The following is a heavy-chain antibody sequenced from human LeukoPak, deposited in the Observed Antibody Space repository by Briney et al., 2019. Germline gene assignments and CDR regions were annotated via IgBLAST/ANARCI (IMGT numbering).Heavy chain of an antibody. D-gene: IGHD1-26*01. CDR1: GGTFSSYA. Sequence: ASVKVSCKASGGTFSSYAISWVRQAPGQGLEWMGGIIPIFGTTNYAQKFQGRVTMTRDMSTSTDYMELSSLRSEDTAIYYCARDNSVGDNAWWFDPWGQGTLVTVSS. V-gene: IGHV1-69*05. CDR2: IIPIFGTT. CDR3: ARDNSVGDNAWWFDP. J-gene: IGHJ5*02.